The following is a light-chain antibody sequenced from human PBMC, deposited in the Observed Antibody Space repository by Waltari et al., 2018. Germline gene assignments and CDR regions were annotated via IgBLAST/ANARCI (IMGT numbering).Light chain of an antibody. CDR1: NIGSKS. J-gene: IGLJ2*01. CDR3: LVWHSTIDHQGV. Sequence: SYVVTQSPSVSVAPGETARITCGGDNIGSKSVLLYQPRPAQAPVLVISYDSDRPPGIPERFSGSNSGNTATLTISWVEAEDEADYYCLVWHSTIDHQGVFGGGTKLTVL. CDR2: YDS. V-gene: IGLV3-21*04.